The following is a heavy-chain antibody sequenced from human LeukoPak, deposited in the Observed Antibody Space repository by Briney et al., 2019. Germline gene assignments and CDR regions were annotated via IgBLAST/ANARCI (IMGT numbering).Heavy chain of an antibody. V-gene: IGHV4-59*01. D-gene: IGHD1-26*01. CDR1: GGSISSYY. J-gene: IGHJ4*02. CDR2: IYYSGSI. CDR3: ARGPPEVGATIFDY. Sequence: SETLSLTCTVSGGSISSYYWSWIRQPPGKGLEWIGYIYYSGSINYNPSLKSRVTISVDTSKNQFSLKLSSVTAADTAVYYCARGPPEVGATIFDYWGQGTLVTASS.